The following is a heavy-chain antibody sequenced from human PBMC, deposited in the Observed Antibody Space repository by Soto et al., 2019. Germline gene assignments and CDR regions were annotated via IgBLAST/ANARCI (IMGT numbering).Heavy chain of an antibody. CDR3: ARGNTYYYGSGSYDY. Sequence: GGSLRLSCAASGFTFSSYAMHWVRQDPGKGLEWVAVISYDGSNKYYADSVKGRFTISRDNSKHTLYLQMNSLRAEDTAVYYCARGNTYYYGSGSYDYWGQGTLVTVSS. CDR1: GFTFSSYA. D-gene: IGHD3-10*01. CDR2: ISYDGSNK. V-gene: IGHV3-30-3*01. J-gene: IGHJ4*02.